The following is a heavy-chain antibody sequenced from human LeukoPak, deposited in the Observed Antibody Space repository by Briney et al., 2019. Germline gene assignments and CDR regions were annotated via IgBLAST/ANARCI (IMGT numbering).Heavy chain of an antibody. V-gene: IGHV3-23*01. CDR2: TSDRGDYT. D-gene: IGHD1-26*01. CDR3: AKKAQYNGNYPLDY. CDR1: GFTLSSYW. J-gene: IGHJ4*02. Sequence: PGGSLRLSCAASGFTLSSYWMSWVRQAPGKGLEWVSGTSDRGDYTYYADSVKGRFTISRDNSKNTLYLQMNSLRAEDTALYFCAKKAQYNGNYPLDYWGQGTLVTVSS.